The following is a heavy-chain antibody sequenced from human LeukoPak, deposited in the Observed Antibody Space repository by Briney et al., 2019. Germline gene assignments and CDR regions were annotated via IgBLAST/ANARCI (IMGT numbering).Heavy chain of an antibody. CDR3: ARGYDYVWGSYRLDY. V-gene: IGHV1-2*02. D-gene: IGHD3-16*02. J-gene: IGHJ4*02. CDR2: INPNSGGT. Sequence: GASVKVSCKASGGTFSSYAISWVRQAPGQGLEWMGWINPNSGGTNYAQKFQGRVTMTRDTSISTAYMELSRLRSDDTAVYYCARGYDYVWGSYRLDYWGQGTLVTVSS. CDR1: GGTFSSYA.